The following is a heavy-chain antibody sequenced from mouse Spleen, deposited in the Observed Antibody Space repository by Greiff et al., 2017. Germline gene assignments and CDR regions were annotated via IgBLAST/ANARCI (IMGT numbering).Heavy chain of an antibody. J-gene: IGHJ1*01. Sequence: EVKLQESGPVLVKPGASVKMSCKASGYTFTDYYMNWVKQSHGKSLEWIGVINPYNGGTSYNQKFKGKATLTVDKSSSTAYMELNSLTSDDSAVYYCARCALGRWYFDVWGAGTTVTVSS. CDR1: GYTFTDYY. CDR2: INPYNGGT. V-gene: IGHV1-19*01. CDR3: ARCALGRWYFDV. D-gene: IGHD4-1*01.